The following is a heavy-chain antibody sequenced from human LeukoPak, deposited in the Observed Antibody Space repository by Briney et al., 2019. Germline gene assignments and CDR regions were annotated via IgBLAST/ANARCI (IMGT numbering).Heavy chain of an antibody. Sequence: GGSLRLSCAASGFTFSNYAMSWVRQPLGKGLEWVSAISGSGGSTYYADSVRGRFTISRDNSKNTLYLQMNSLRAEDTAVYYCAKDRIPMGGATMYSPLDYWGQGTLVTVSS. CDR2: ISGSGGST. CDR3: AKDRIPMGGATMYSPLDY. D-gene: IGHD1-26*01. J-gene: IGHJ4*02. V-gene: IGHV3-23*01. CDR1: GFTFSNYA.